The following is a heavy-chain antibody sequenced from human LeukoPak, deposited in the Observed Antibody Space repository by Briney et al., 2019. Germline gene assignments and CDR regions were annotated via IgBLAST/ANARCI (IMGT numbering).Heavy chain of an antibody. V-gene: IGHV3-21*04. Sequence: PGGSLRLSCAASGFTFSSYSMNWVRQAPGKGLEWVSSISSSSSYIYYADSVKGRFTISRDNAKNSLYLQMNSLRAEDTAVYYCARSSDAIIYFQHWGQGTLVTVSS. CDR3: ARSSDAIIYFQH. CDR2: ISSSSSYI. D-gene: IGHD3-9*01. J-gene: IGHJ1*01. CDR1: GFTFSSYS.